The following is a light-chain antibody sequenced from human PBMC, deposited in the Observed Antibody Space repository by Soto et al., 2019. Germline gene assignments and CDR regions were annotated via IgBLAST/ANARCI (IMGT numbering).Light chain of an antibody. V-gene: IGKV3-11*01. CDR2: DAT. CDR3: QQRSDWPPIT. Sequence: ELVLPQSPGTVSLSPGASAPLSCRASQSISSYLAWYQQKPGQAPRLLIYDATNRATGIPARFSGSGSGTDFTLTIRSLEPEDFAVYYCQQRSDWPPITVGQGTRLEIK. CDR1: QSISSY. J-gene: IGKJ5*01.